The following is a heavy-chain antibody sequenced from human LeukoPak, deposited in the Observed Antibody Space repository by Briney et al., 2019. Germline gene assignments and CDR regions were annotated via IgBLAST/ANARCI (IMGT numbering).Heavy chain of an antibody. CDR2: IKQDGRER. CDR3: ARGGGLYSSGYYSGYYFDY. Sequence: PGGSLRLSCAGSGFTLRNYFMSCVRQAPGEGLGCVANIKQDGRERNYVHSVKARFTISRDNAQNSLYLQMNNLRAEDTAVYYCARGGGLYSSGYYSGYYFDYWGQGTLVTVSS. J-gene: IGHJ4*02. D-gene: IGHD3-22*01. CDR1: GFTLRNYF. V-gene: IGHV3-7*01.